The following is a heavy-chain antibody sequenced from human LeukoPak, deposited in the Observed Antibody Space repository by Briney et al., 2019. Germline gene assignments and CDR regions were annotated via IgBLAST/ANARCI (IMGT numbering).Heavy chain of an antibody. J-gene: IGHJ4*02. CDR3: ARSLRGYRFATDY. CDR2: IYYSGST. Sequence: SETLSLTCTVSGGSIPSYYWSWIRQPPGKGLEWIGYIYYSGSTKYNPSIKSRVTIPVDTSKNQFSLKLSSVTAADTAVYYCARSLRGYRFATDYWGQGTLVTVSS. D-gene: IGHD5-18*01. CDR1: GGSIPSYY. V-gene: IGHV4-59*08.